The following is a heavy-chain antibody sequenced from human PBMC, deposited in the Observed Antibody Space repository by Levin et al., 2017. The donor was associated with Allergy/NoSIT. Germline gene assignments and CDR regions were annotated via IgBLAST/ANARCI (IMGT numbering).Heavy chain of an antibody. V-gene: IGHV4-39*01. Sequence: SETLSLTCTVSSGSISSSSHYWGWMRQPPGKGLEWIGSIYYSGSTYYNPSLKSRVTISVDTSKNQFSLKLSSVTAAATAVYYCARRNHYYYYMDVWGKGTTVTVSS. CDR1: SGSISSSSHY. J-gene: IGHJ6*03. CDR3: ARRNHYYYYMDV. CDR2: IYYSGST.